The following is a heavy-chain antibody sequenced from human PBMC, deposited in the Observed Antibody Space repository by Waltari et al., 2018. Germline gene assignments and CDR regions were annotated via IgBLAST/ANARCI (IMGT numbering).Heavy chain of an antibody. J-gene: IGHJ4*02. Sequence: QVQLQESGPGLVKPSQTLSLTCTVSGGSISSGSYYWSWIRQPAGKGLEWIGRIYTSGSTNYNPSLKSRVTISVDTSKNQFSLKLSSVTAADTAVYYCARGDYGDYRWFPYWGQGTLVTVSS. CDR2: IYTSGST. V-gene: IGHV4-61*02. CDR3: ARGDYGDYRWFPY. CDR1: GGSISSGSYY. D-gene: IGHD4-17*01.